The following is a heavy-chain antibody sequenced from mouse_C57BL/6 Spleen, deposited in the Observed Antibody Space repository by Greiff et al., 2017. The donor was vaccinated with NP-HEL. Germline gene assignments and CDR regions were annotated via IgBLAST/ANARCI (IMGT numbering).Heavy chain of an antibody. J-gene: IGHJ2*01. V-gene: IGHV5-9-1*02. Sequence: DVMLVESGEGLVKPGGSLKLSCAASGFTFSSYAMSWVRQTPEKRLEWVAYISSGGDYIYSADTVKGRFTFSRANARNTLYLQMSSLKSEDTAMYYCTRDSYGNYAHYFDYWGQGTTLTVSS. CDR1: GFTFSSYA. CDR2: ISSGGDYI. CDR3: TRDSYGNYAHYFDY. D-gene: IGHD2-1*01.